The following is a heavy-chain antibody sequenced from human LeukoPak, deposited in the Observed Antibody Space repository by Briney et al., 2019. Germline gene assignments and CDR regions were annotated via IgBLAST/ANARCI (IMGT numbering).Heavy chain of an antibody. J-gene: IGHJ4*02. CDR3: VRMGGDYGGKFLEN. CDR1: GFTFSSYG. CDR2: IYYDGSNK. D-gene: IGHD4-23*01. V-gene: IGHV3-33*01. Sequence: GGSLRLSRVASGFTFSSYGMHWVRQAPGKGLEWVAMIYYDGSNKYYADSVKGRFTISRDNSKNTVYLQMNSLRAEDTAVYFCVRMGGDYGGKFLENWGQGTLVTVSS.